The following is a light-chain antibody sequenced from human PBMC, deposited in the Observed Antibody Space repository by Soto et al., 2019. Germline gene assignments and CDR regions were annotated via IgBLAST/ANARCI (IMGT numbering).Light chain of an antibody. Sequence: AIQMTQSPSSLSASLGYRVTITCRSSQAIRNNLGWYQQKPGKAPKLLIFAASSLQTGVPSRFSGSGSGTDFTLTISSLQHEDFATYFCPQHYNNPLTFGGGTKVDIK. V-gene: IGKV1-6*01. CDR1: QAIRNN. J-gene: IGKJ4*01. CDR3: PQHYNNPLT. CDR2: AAS.